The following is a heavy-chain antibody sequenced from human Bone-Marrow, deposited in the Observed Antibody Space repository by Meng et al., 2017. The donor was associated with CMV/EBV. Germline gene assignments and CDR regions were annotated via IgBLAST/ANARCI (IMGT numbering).Heavy chain of an antibody. D-gene: IGHD6-6*01. Sequence: ASVKVSCKASGYIFTAYYMHWVRQAPGQGLEWMGWINPNSGGTNYAQKFQGRVTMTRDTSISTAYMELSRLRSDDTAVYYCARDHSTSSSLSNWFDPWGQGTLVTVSS. CDR1: GYIFTAYY. J-gene: IGHJ5*02. CDR3: ARDHSTSSSLSNWFDP. V-gene: IGHV1-2*02. CDR2: INPNSGGT.